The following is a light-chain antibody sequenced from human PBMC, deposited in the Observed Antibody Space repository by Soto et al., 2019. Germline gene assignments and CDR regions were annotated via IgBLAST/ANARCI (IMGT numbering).Light chain of an antibody. Sequence: ETRMSLSLDTLSVNLGERATLSCRASQSLRSSLAWYQQKPGQAPRLLIYDASTRATGIPARFSGSGSGTDFTLTISGLQSEDFAVYYCQQYNNWPQTFG. CDR2: DAS. CDR1: QSLRSS. CDR3: QQYNNWPQT. J-gene: IGKJ1*01. V-gene: IGKV3-15*01.